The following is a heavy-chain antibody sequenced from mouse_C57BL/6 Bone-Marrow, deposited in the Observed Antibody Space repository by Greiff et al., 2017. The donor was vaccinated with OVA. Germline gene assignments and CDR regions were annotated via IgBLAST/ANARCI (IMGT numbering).Heavy chain of an antibody. Sequence: QVQLQQPGAELVRPGSSVKLSCKASGYTFTSYWMDWVKQRPGQGLEWIGNIYPSDSETHYNQKFKDKATLTVDKSSSTAYMQLSSLTSEDSAVYYCARWGWLLRSFDVWGTGTTVTVSS. D-gene: IGHD2-3*01. V-gene: IGHV1-61*01. CDR1: GYTFTSYW. J-gene: IGHJ1*03. CDR3: ARWGWLLRSFDV. CDR2: IYPSDSET.